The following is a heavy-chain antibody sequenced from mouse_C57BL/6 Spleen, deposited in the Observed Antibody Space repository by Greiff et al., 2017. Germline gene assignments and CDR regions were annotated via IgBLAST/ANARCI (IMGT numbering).Heavy chain of an antibody. CDR3: ARSAFTTVVDFYAMDY. J-gene: IGHJ4*01. CDR1: GYAFSSSW. D-gene: IGHD1-1*01. CDR2: IYPGDGDT. V-gene: IGHV1-82*01. Sequence: VQRVESGPELVKPGASVKISCKASGYAFSSSWMNWVKQRPGKGLEWIGRIYPGDGDTNYNGKFKGKATLTADKSSSTAYMQLSSLTSEDSAVYFCARSAFTTVVDFYAMDYWGQGTSVTVSS.